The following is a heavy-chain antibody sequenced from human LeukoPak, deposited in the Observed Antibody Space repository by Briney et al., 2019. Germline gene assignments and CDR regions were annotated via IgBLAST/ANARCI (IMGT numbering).Heavy chain of an antibody. CDR1: GYTFTSYD. Sequence: ASVKVSCKASGYTFTSYDINWVRQATGQGLEWMGWMNPNSGNTGYAQKFQGRVTITRNTSISTAYMELSSLRSEDTAVYYCARIHRYTPSNFDYWGQGTLVTVSS. J-gene: IGHJ4*02. D-gene: IGHD5-18*01. CDR3: ARIHRYTPSNFDY. CDR2: MNPNSGNT. V-gene: IGHV1-8*03.